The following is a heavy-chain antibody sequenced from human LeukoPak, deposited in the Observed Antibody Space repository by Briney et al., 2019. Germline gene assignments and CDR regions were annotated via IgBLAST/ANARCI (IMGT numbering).Heavy chain of an antibody. D-gene: IGHD3-22*01. CDR2: IYYSGST. J-gene: IGHJ4*02. V-gene: IGHV4-59*01. Sequence: SETLSLTCTVSGGSISSYYWSWIRQPPGRGLEWIGYIYYSGSTNYNPSLNNRVTISVDSSKKQFSLNLTSVTAADTAVYYCARERTLFPGDSSGYFDYWGQGTLVTVSS. CDR3: ARERTLFPGDSSGYFDY. CDR1: GGSISSYY.